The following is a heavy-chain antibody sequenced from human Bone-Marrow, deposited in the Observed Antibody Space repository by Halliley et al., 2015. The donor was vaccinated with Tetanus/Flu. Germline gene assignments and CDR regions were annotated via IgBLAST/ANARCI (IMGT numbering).Heavy chain of an antibody. Sequence: PGKGLVWVSQINSDGSTTNSADSVKGRFTISRDNAKNTLYLQMNNLRAEDTAVYYCAKGVDVWGQGTTVTVSS. CDR2: INSDGSTT. CDR3: AKGVDV. J-gene: IGHJ6*02. V-gene: IGHV3-74*01.